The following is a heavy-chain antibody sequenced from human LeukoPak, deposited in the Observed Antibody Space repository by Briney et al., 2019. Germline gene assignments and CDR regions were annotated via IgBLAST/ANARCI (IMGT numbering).Heavy chain of an antibody. D-gene: IGHD4-17*01. CDR3: ARGPDDYGDYRARFDY. J-gene: IGHJ4*02. CDR2: IYSGGST. Sequence: PGGSLRLSCAASGFTASSNYISWVRQAPGKGLEWVSVIYSGGSTYYADSVKGRLTISRDNSKNTLYLQMNSLRAEDTAVYYCARGPDDYGDYRARFDYWGQGTLVTVSS. CDR1: GFTASSNY. V-gene: IGHV3-53*01.